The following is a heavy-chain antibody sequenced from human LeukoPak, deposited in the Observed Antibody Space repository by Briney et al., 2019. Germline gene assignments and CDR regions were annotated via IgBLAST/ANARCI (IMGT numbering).Heavy chain of an antibody. J-gene: IGHJ4*02. V-gene: IGHV1-2*02. Sequence: ASVKVSCKASGYTFTGYYMHWVRQAPGQGLEWMGWINPNSGGTNYAQKFQGRVTMTRDTSISTAYMELSRLRSDDTAVYYCAREPYYYGLGTRLFHFDYWGQGTLVTVSS. CDR3: AREPYYYGLGTRLFHFDY. D-gene: IGHD3-10*01. CDR2: INPNSGGT. CDR1: GYTFTGYY.